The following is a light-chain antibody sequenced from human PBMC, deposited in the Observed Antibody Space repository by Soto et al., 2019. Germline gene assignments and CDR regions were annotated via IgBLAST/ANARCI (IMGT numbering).Light chain of an antibody. V-gene: IGKV1-39*01. Sequence: DIQMTQSPFSLSAFAGDRVTITCRASQSISSNLNWYQQKPGKAPKLLIYSASSLQSGVPSRFSGSGSGTDFTLTITSLQPEDFATYYCQQSFSIPYIFGQGTKLDIK. CDR1: QSISSN. J-gene: IGKJ2*01. CDR2: SAS. CDR3: QQSFSIPYI.